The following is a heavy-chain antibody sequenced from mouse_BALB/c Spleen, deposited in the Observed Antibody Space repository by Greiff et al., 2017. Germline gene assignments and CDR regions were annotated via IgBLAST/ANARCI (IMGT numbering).Heavy chain of an antibody. CDR3: ARFSYGKGDY. D-gene: IGHD2-1*01. J-gene: IGHJ2*01. V-gene: IGHV1S126*01. CDR1: GYSFTSYW. Sequence: VKLQESGPQLVRPGASVKISCKASGYSFTSYWMHWVKQRPGQGLEWIGMIDPSDSETRLNQKFKDKATLTVDKSSSTAYMQLSSPTSEDSAVYYCARFSYGKGDYWGQGTTLTVSS. CDR2: IDPSDSET.